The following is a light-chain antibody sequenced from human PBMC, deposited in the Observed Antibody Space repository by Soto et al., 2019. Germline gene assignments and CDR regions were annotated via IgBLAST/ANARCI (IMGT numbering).Light chain of an antibody. V-gene: IGLV1-44*01. CDR2: SND. Sequence: QSVLTQPPSASGTPGQRVSISCSGSSSNIGSNTVNWYQQLPGTAPKLLLYSNDQRPSGVPDRFSGCKSGTSASLAISGLRSEDEADYYCATWDDSLNAVVFGGGTKLTVL. J-gene: IGLJ2*01. CDR3: ATWDDSLNAVV. CDR1: SSNIGSNT.